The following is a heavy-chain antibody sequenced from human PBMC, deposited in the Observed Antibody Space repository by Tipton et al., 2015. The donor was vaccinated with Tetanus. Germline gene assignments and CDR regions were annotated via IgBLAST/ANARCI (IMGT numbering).Heavy chain of an antibody. CDR1: GYSISSGYY. CDR3: ARVLWFGGHYYYYGMDV. Sequence: TLSLTCAVSGYSISSGYYWGWIRQPPGKGLEWIGSIYHSGSTYYNPSLKSRVTISVDTSKNHFSLKLSSVTAADTAVYYCARVLWFGGHYYYYGMDVWGQGTTVTVSS. J-gene: IGHJ6*02. CDR2: IYHSGST. V-gene: IGHV4-38-2*01. D-gene: IGHD3-10*01.